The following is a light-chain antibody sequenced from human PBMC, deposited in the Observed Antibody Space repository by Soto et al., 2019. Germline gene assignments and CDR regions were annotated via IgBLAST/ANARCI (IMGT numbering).Light chain of an antibody. V-gene: IGKV3-15*01. J-gene: IGKJ4*01. CDR3: QQYTKWPLT. CDR2: ATS. Sequence: EIVMTQSPVTLSLSPGERATLSCRASQSVSGNLAWYQQKPGQAPSLLIYATSTSASAISARLSVSGSGTDFTLTISNLQSEDVALYYCQQYTKWPLTFGGGTKVEIK. CDR1: QSVSGN.